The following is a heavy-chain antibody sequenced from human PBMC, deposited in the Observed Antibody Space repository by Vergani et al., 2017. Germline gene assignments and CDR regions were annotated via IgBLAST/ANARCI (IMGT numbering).Heavy chain of an antibody. Sequence: EVQLVESGGGLVKPGGSLRLSCAASGFTFSSYSMNWVRQAPGKGLEWVSSISSSSSYIYYADSVKGRFTISRDNAKNSLYLQMNSLRAEDTAVYYCARDLDTAMATRDYGMDVWGQGTTVTVSS. CDR1: GFTFSSYS. J-gene: IGHJ6*02. CDR2: ISSSSSYI. V-gene: IGHV3-21*01. CDR3: ARDLDTAMATRDYGMDV. D-gene: IGHD5-18*01.